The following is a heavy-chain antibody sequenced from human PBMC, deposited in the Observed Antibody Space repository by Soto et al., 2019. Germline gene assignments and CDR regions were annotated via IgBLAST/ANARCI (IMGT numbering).Heavy chain of an antibody. J-gene: IGHJ6*02. Sequence: SETLSLTCTVSGGSISSGDYYWSWIRQPPGKGLEWIGYIYYSGSTYYNPSLKSRVTISVDTSKNQFSLKLSSVTAADTAVYYCARLRWPSYYYYGMDVWGQGTTVTVSS. V-gene: IGHV4-30-4*01. CDR2: IYYSGST. CDR3: ARLRWPSYYYYGMDV. CDR1: GGSISSGDYY.